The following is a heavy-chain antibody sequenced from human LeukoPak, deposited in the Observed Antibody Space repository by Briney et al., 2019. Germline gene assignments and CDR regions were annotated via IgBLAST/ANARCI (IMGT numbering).Heavy chain of an antibody. CDR3: AKAYGSGNNYYYYMDV. D-gene: IGHD3-10*01. CDR2: ISGSGGST. J-gene: IGHJ6*03. V-gene: IGHV3-23*01. Sequence: GGSLRLSCAASGFTFSSYAMSWVRQAQGKGLEWVSAISGSGGSTYYADSVKGRFTISRDNSKNTLCLQMNSLRAEDTAVYYCAKAYGSGNNYYYYMDVWGKGTTVTVSS. CDR1: GFTFSSYA.